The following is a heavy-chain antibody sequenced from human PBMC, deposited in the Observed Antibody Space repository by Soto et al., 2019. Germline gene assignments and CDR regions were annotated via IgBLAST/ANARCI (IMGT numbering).Heavy chain of an antibody. J-gene: IGHJ4*02. D-gene: IGHD6-13*01. CDR3: AVPGAGDFDY. V-gene: IGHV4-4*02. CDR2: IYHSGTT. Sequence: QVQLQESGPGLVEPSGTLSLTGAVSGTSISNGNWWSWVRQSPGKGREWIGEIYHSGTTNCNPSLKSRLTISVDKSKNQFFLRLTSVTAADTAVYYCAVPGAGDFDYWGQGTLVTVSS. CDR1: GTSISNGNW.